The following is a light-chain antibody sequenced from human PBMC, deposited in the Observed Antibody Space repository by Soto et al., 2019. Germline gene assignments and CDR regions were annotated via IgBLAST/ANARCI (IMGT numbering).Light chain of an antibody. CDR1: QSVDSK. CDR2: GAS. V-gene: IGKV3-15*01. CDR3: QHYSTWLWT. Sequence: EIVMTQSPATLSVSPGERATLSCRASQSVDSKLAWYQQKPGQGPRLLIYGASSRATGIPARFSGSGSGTEFTLTISSLQSEDFAVYYCQHYSTWLWTFGQGTKWKSN. J-gene: IGKJ1*01.